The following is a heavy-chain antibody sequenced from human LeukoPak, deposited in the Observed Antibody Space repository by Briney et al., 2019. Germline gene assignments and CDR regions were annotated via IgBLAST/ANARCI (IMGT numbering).Heavy chain of an antibody. CDR2: ISGSGGTT. V-gene: IGHV3-23*01. J-gene: IGHJ4*02. CDR1: GFTFSRNW. CDR3: ARDPGQFGELFYYFDY. D-gene: IGHD3-10*01. Sequence: PGGSLRLSCAASGFTFSRNWMHWVRQAPGKGLEWVSGISGSGGTTYYADSVQGRFTISRDNSKNTLYLQMNSLRAEDTAVYYCARDPGQFGELFYYFDYWGQGTLVTVSS.